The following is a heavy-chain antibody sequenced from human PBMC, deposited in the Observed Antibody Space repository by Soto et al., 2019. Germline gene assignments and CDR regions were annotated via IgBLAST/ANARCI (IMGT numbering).Heavy chain of an antibody. D-gene: IGHD6-13*01. CDR1: GGSFSGYY. V-gene: IGHV4-34*01. J-gene: IGHJ4*02. CDR2: INHSGST. Sequence: QVQLQQWGAGLLKPSETLSLTCAVYGGSFSGYYWTWIRQPPGKGLEWIGEINHSGSTNYNPSLGGRVTMSVDTSKNQFSLKLNSVTAADTAVYYCAAGTAFWGQGTLVTVSS. CDR3: AAGTAF.